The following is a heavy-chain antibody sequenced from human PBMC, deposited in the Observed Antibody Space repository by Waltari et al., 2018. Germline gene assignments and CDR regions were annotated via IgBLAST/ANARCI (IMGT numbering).Heavy chain of an antibody. CDR3: AKLPSELELPLVDAFDI. CDR2: ISYDGSNK. V-gene: IGHV3-30*18. D-gene: IGHD1-7*01. J-gene: IGHJ3*02. CDR1: GFTFSSYG. Sequence: QVQLVESGGGVVQPGRSLRLSCAASGFTFSSYGMHWVRQAPGKGLEWVGWVEVISYDGSNKYYADSVKGRFTISRDNSKNTLYLQMNSLRAEDTAVYYCAKLPSELELPLVDAFDIWGQGTMVTVSS.